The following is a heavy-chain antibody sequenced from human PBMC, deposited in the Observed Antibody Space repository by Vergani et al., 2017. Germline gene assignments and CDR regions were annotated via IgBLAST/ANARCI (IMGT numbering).Heavy chain of an antibody. CDR2: IDPSDSYT. V-gene: IGHV5-10-1*03. D-gene: IGHD6-19*01. J-gene: IGHJ4*02. CDR1: GYSFTSYW. Sequence: EVQLVQSGAEVQKPGESLRISCKGSGYSFTSYWISWVRQMPGKGLEWMGRIDPSDSYTNYSPSFQRHVTISADKSISTAYLQWSSLKASDTAMYYCARHEEPRAVAGSYGYWGQGTLVTVSS. CDR3: ARHEEPRAVAGSYGY.